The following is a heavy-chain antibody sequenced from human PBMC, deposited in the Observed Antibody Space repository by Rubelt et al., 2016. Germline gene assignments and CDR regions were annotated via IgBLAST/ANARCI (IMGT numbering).Heavy chain of an antibody. CDR2: INPNTGTT. V-gene: IGHV1-46*01. CDR3: ARGSGSSLPDY. D-gene: IGHD6-13*01. J-gene: IGHJ4*02. CDR1: GYTLTELS. Sequence: QVQLVQSGAEVKKPGASVKVSCKVSGYTLTELSMHWVRQAPGKGLEWMAIINPNTGTTSYAQKFQGRVTMTRDTSTSTVYMDRSSRKYEDTAVYFCARGSGSSLPDYWGQGTLVTVSS.